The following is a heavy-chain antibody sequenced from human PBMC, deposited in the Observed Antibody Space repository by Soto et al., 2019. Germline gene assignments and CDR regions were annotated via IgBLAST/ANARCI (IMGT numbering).Heavy chain of an antibody. CDR3: ARDDRAYLYYYYGMDV. Sequence: ASVKVSCKASGYTFTSYYMHWVRQAPGQGLEWMGRINPNSGNTSYAQKLQGRVTMTTDTSTSTAYMELRSLRSDDTAVYYWARDDRAYLYYYYGMDVWGQGTTVTVSS. CDR2: INPNSGNT. CDR1: GYTFTSYY. J-gene: IGHJ6*02. V-gene: IGHV1-46*01.